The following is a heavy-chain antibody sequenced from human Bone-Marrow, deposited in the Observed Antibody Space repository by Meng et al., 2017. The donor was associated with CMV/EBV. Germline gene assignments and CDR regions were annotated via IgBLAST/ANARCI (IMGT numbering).Heavy chain of an antibody. CDR1: GFTFSSYW. J-gene: IGHJ6*02. D-gene: IGHD5-18*01. Sequence: GESLKISCAASGFTFSSYWMSWVRQVPGKGLEWVANINQDGSEKYYVDSVKGRFTISRDNAKNSLYLQMNSLRAEDTAVYYCARESAWYSYGYGDYYYGMDVWGQGTTVTVSS. CDR3: ARESAWYSYGYGDYYYGMDV. CDR2: INQDGSEK. V-gene: IGHV3-7*01.